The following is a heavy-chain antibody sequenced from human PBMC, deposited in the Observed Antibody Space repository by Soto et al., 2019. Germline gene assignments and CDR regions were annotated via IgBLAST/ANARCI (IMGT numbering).Heavy chain of an antibody. CDR2: LYYNGNT. CDR1: SDSIDISSYY. CDR3: ARGLSYGYFLSL. J-gene: IGHJ4*01. D-gene: IGHD4-17*01. V-gene: IGHV4-39*02. Sequence: QLLLQESGPGLVKPSETLSLTCAVPSDSIDISSYYWAWIRQPPGKGLEWIGSLYYNGNTFYNMSLKSRVTISGDTSMNHLSLRMSSVTVTDTAVYFCARGLSYGYFLSLWGQGKLVTVSS.